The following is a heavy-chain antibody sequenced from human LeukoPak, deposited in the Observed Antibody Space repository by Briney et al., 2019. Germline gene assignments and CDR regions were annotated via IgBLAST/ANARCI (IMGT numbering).Heavy chain of an antibody. CDR3: ARVYCSSTSCSYYFDY. J-gene: IGHJ4*02. Sequence: ASVKVSCKASRYTFTGYYMHWVRQAPGQGLEWMGWINPNSGGTNYAQKFQGRVTMTRDTSISTAYMELSRLRSDDTAVYYCARVYCSSTSCSYYFDYWGQGTLVTVSS. CDR2: INPNSGGT. V-gene: IGHV1-2*02. CDR1: RYTFTGYY. D-gene: IGHD2-2*01.